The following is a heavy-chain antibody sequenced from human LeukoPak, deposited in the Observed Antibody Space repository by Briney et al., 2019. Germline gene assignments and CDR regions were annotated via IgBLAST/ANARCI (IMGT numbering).Heavy chain of an antibody. CDR2: IKQDGSEK. CDR1: GFTFSSYW. J-gene: IGHJ4*02. V-gene: IGHV3-7*01. D-gene: IGHD3-9*01. Sequence: PGGSLRLSCAASGFTFSSYWMSWVRQAPGKGLEWVANIKQDGSEKYYVDSVKGRFTISRDNAKNSLYLQMNSLRAEDTAVYYCARDNDILTGYPEGGFFDYWGQGTLVTVSS. CDR3: ARDNDILTGYPEGGFFDY.